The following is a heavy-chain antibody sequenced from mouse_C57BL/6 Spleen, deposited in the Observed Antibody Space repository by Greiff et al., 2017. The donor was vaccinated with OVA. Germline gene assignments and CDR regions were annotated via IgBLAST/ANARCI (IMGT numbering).Heavy chain of an antibody. Sequence: VQLQQSGPGLVAPSQSLSITCTVSGFPLTSYAISWVRQPPGKGLEWLGVIWTGGGTNYNSALKSRLSISKDNSKSQVFIKMNSLQTDDTARYYCAKCDYVAMDYWGQGTSVTV. CDR2: IWTGGGT. CDR1: GFPLTSYA. J-gene: IGHJ4*01. CDR3: AKCDYVAMDY. V-gene: IGHV2-9-1*01.